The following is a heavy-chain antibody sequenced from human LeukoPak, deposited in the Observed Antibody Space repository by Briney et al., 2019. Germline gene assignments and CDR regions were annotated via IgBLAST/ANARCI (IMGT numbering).Heavy chain of an antibody. CDR2: INSSGGT. CDR3: ARGRNYYESSGYYYYFDY. Sequence: PSETLSLTCAVSGGSFRGYYWNWIRQPPGKGLEWAGGINSSGGTNYNPSLKSRLTLSVDTSKNQFSLKLSSVTAADTAVYYCARGRNYYESSGYYYYFDYWGQGTLVTVAS. D-gene: IGHD3-22*01. J-gene: IGHJ4*02. CDR1: GGSFRGYY. V-gene: IGHV4-34*01.